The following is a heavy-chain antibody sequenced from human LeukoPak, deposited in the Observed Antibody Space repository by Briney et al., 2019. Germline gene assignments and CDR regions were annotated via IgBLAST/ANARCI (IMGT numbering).Heavy chain of an antibody. CDR3: ARVHYGSGSLYYYYYYMDV. J-gene: IGHJ6*03. CDR2: IYYGGST. D-gene: IGHD3-10*01. Sequence: SETLSLTCTVSGGSISRSRYYWGWIRQPPGRGLEWIGSIYYGGSTYYSPSLKSRVTISVDTSKNQFSLKLTSVTAADTAVYYCARVHYGSGSLYYYYYYMDVWGKGTTVTISS. CDR1: GGSISRSRYY. V-gene: IGHV4-39*01.